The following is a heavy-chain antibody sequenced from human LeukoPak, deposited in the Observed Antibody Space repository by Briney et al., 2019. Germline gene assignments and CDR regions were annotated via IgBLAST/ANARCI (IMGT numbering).Heavy chain of an antibody. V-gene: IGHV4-34*01. CDR3: ARDVVAAAGTFDY. J-gene: IGHJ4*02. D-gene: IGHD6-13*01. Sequence: SETLSLTCTVSGGSISNYYWSWIRQPPGKGLEWIGEINHSGSTNYNPSLKSRVTMSVDTSKNQFSLKLNSVTAADTAVYYCARDVVAAAGTFDYWGQGTLVTVSS. CDR1: GGSISNYY. CDR2: INHSGST.